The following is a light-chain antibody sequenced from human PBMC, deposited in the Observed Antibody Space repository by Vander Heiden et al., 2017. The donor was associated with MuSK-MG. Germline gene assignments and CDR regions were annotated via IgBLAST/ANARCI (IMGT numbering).Light chain of an antibody. V-gene: IGKV1-27*01. Sequence: DIQMAQSPSSLSASVGDRVTITCRASQGISNYLAWYQQKPGKVPKLLIYAASTLQSEVPSRFNGNESGTHFTLTISSLQPEDVATYYCQKANRAPMTFGQGTKVEIK. J-gene: IGKJ1*01. CDR2: AAS. CDR1: QGISNY. CDR3: QKANRAPMT.